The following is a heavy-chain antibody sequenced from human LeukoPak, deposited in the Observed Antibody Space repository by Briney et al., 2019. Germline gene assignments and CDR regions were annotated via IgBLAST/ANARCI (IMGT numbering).Heavy chain of an antibody. J-gene: IGHJ4*02. CDR2: INHSGST. CDR3: ARDVGYSSYYFDY. CDR1: GGSFSGYY. Sequence: SETLSLTRAVYGGSFSGYYWSWIRQPPGKGLEWIGEINHSGSTNYNPSLKSRVTISVDTSKNQFSLKLSSVTAAGTAVYYCARDVGYSSYYFDYWGQGTLVTVSS. V-gene: IGHV4-34*01. D-gene: IGHD5-18*01.